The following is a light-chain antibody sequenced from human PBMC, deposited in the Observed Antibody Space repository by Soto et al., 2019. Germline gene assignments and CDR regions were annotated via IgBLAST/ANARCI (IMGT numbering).Light chain of an antibody. Sequence: QSALTQPASVSGSPGQSITISCTGTNSDIGSYNFVSWCQHHPGKAPNLFIYGVSNRPSGVSNRFSGSKSGNTASLTISGLQAEDEADYYCDSYTNGATRVFGGGTKVTVL. CDR1: NSDIGSYNF. V-gene: IGLV2-14*01. CDR3: DSYTNGATRV. CDR2: GVS. J-gene: IGLJ3*02.